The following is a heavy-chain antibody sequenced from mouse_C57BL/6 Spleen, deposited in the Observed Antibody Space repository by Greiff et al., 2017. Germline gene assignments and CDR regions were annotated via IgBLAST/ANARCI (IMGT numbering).Heavy chain of an antibody. CDR2: IYPSDSET. Sequence: VQLQQPGAELVKPGSSVKLSCKASGYTFTSYWMDWVKQRPGQGLEWIGNIYPSDSETHYNQKFKDKATLTVDKSTSTAYMQLSILTSEDSAVYYCASVLGDAIDYWGQGTSVTVSS. J-gene: IGHJ4*01. CDR1: GYTFTSYW. CDR3: ASVLGDAIDY. V-gene: IGHV1-61*01. D-gene: IGHD3-3*01.